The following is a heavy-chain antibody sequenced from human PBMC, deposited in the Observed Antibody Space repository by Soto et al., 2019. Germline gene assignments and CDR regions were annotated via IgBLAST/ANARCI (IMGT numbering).Heavy chain of an antibody. D-gene: IGHD4-4*01. CDR2: INHSGST. Sequence: SETLSLTCAVYGGSFSGYYWSWIRQPPGKGLEWIGEINHSGSTNYNPSLKSRVTISVDTSKNQFSLKLSSVTAADTAVYYCAGGGFATVTYYYYYGMDVWGQGTTVTVSS. CDR3: AGGGFATVTYYYYYGMDV. CDR1: GGSFSGYY. V-gene: IGHV4-34*01. J-gene: IGHJ6*02.